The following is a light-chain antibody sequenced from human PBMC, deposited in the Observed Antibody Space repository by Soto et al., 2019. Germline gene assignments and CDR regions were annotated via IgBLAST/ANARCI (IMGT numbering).Light chain of an antibody. Sequence: SYELTQPPSVSVAPGKTARITCGGTNIGSTSVHWYQQKPGQAPVLVIYYDSDRPSGIPERFSGSNSGNTATLTISRGEAGDEADDYCQVWDSSSDPVVFGGGTKLTVL. CDR3: QVWDSSSDPVV. CDR1: NIGSTS. CDR2: YDS. J-gene: IGLJ2*01. V-gene: IGLV3-21*04.